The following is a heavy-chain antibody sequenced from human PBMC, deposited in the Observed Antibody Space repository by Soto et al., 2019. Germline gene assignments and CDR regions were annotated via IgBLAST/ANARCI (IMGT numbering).Heavy chain of an antibody. Sequence: PGESLKVSCKGSGYSFTSYWIGWVRQMPGKGLEWMGIIYPGDSDTRYSPSFQGQVTISADKSISTAYLQWSSLKASDTAMYYCAGGGVRGVITRTRDYYAMDVWGQGTTVTVSS. V-gene: IGHV5-51*01. CDR2: IYPGDSDT. D-gene: IGHD3-10*01. CDR3: AGGGVRGVITRTRDYYAMDV. J-gene: IGHJ6*02. CDR1: GYSFTSYW.